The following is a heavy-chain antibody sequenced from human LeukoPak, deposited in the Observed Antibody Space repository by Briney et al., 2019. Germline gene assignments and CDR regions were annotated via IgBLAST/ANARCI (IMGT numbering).Heavy chain of an antibody. CDR1: GYTFTSYY. CDR3: ARGNNWNDGWDPIDWFDP. Sequence: GASVKVSCKASGYTFTSYYMHWVRQAPGQGLEWMGIINPSGGSTSYAQKFQGRVTMTRDTSTSTVYMELSSLRSEDTAVYYCARGNNWNDGWDPIDWFDPWGQGTLVTVSS. J-gene: IGHJ5*02. V-gene: IGHV1-46*01. D-gene: IGHD1-1*01. CDR2: INPSGGST.